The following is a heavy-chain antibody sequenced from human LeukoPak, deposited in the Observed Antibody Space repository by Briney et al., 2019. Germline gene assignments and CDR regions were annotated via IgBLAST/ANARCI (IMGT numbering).Heavy chain of an antibody. J-gene: IGHJ5*02. CDR1: GDSVSSNSAA. CDR2: TYYRAKWSN. CDR3: ARECEYNWKYCWFDP. Sequence: SQTLSLTCAISGDSVSSNSAAWNWIRQSPSRGIEWLGRTYYRAKWSNDYAVSVKSRITINPGTSKNQFSLQLNSVTPEDTAVYYCARECEYNWKYCWFDPWGQGTLVTVSS. V-gene: IGHV6-1*01. D-gene: IGHD1-7*01.